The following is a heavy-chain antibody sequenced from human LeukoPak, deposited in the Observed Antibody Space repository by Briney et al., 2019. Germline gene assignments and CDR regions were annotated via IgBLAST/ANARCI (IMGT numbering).Heavy chain of an antibody. V-gene: IGHV1-8*01. CDR3: ARGRRIAARIWFDP. J-gene: IGHJ5*02. Sequence: ASVKVSCKASGYTFTSYDINWVRQATGQGLEWMGWVNPNSGNTGYAQKFQGRVTMTRNTSISTAYMELSSLRSEDTAVYYCARGRRIAARIWFDPWGQGTLVTVSS. CDR1: GYTFTSYD. D-gene: IGHD6-6*01. CDR2: VNPNSGNT.